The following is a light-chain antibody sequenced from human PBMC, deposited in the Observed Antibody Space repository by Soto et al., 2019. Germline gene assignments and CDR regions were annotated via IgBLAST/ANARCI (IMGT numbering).Light chain of an antibody. J-gene: IGKJ4*01. CDR2: GAS. V-gene: IGKV3-15*01. CDR1: QSISSN. CDR3: QHYNNWPTLT. Sequence: EIVMTQSPATLSLSPGERATLSCRSSQSISSNLAWYQQKPGQAPRLLIYGASTRAPDIPARFSGSGSGTEFTLTISSLQSPDFAVYYCQHYNNWPTLTFGGGTKVDIK.